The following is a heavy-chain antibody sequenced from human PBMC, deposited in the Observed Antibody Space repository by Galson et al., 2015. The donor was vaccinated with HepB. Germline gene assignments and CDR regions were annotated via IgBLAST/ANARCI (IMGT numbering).Heavy chain of an antibody. J-gene: IGHJ4*02. Sequence: SLRLSCAASGFTFSSYSMNWVRQAPGKGLEWVSSISSSSSYIYYADSVKGRFTISRDNAKNSLYLQMNSLRAGDTALYYCAKDVGDSPMFDYWGQGTPVTVSS. D-gene: IGHD2-21*01. CDR2: ISSSSSYI. CDR1: GFTFSSYS. V-gene: IGHV3-21*04. CDR3: AKDVGDSPMFDY.